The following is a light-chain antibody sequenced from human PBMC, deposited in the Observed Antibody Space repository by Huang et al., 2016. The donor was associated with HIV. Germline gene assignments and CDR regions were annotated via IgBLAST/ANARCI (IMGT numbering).Light chain of an antibody. CDR3: QQFDNSLT. V-gene: IGKV1-33*01. J-gene: IGKJ4*01. CDR2: DAF. CDR1: QDIRNH. Sequence: DIQMTQSPSSLSASVGDSVTITCQASQDIRNHLNWYQQKPWKAPNLLIYDAFSLQTEVPSRFSGSCSGTDYTLIISSLQPEDFATYYCQQFDNSLTFGAGTKVEIK.